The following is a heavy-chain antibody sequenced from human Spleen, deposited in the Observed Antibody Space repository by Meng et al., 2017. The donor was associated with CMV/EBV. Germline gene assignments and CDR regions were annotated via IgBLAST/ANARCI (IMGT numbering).Heavy chain of an antibody. CDR3: AKVGYCSGGSCYPYN. CDR1: GFTFSSYA. V-gene: IGHV3-30*02. J-gene: IGHJ4*02. CDR2: IRYDGSNK. D-gene: IGHD2-15*01. Sequence: GSLKISCAASGFTFSSYAMSWVRQAPGKGLEWVAFIRYDGSNKYYADSVKGRFTISRDNSKNTLYLQMNSLRAEDTAVYYCAKVGYCSGGSCYPYNWGQGTLVTVSS.